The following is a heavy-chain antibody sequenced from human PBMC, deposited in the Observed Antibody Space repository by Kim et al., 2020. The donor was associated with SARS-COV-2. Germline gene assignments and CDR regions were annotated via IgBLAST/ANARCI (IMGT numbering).Heavy chain of an antibody. CDR3: TKLGYPLRNFDRLDY. D-gene: IGHD3-9*01. Sequence: GGSLRLSCEVSGLTFRVYGLSWVRQAPGKGLEWVSGLTGSGHATFYAESVKGRFTISRDNSKNTLFLQMDNLRVEDTALYYCTKLGYPLRNFDRLDYWG. J-gene: IGHJ4*01. CDR1: GLTFRVYG. V-gene: IGHV3-23*01. CDR2: LTGSGHAT.